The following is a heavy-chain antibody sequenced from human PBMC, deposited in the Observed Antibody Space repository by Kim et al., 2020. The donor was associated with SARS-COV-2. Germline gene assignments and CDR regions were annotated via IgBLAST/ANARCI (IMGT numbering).Heavy chain of an antibody. Sequence: ADARKRRFTISRDDSDHSLYLQMNSLQAEDTAVYYCARLIAAADSNWFDPWGQGTLVTVSS. CDR3: ARLIAAADSNWFDP. J-gene: IGHJ5*02. D-gene: IGHD6-13*01. V-gene: IGHV3-48*03.